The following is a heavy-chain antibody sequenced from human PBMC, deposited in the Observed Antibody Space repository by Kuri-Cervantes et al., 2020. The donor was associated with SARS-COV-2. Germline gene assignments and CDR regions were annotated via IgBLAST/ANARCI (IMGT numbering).Heavy chain of an antibody. V-gene: IGHV3-48*01. Sequence: GGSLRLPCEASGFTSRGYSMNWVRQAPGKGLEWVSYISSSSSTIYYADSVKGRFTISRDNAKNSLYLQMNSLRAEDTAVYYCARDQEADFWSGYYRQTGYYYYGMDVWGQGTTVTVSS. CDR1: GFTSRGYS. CDR2: ISSSSSTI. D-gene: IGHD3-3*01. J-gene: IGHJ6*02. CDR3: ARDQEADFWSGYYRQTGYYYYGMDV.